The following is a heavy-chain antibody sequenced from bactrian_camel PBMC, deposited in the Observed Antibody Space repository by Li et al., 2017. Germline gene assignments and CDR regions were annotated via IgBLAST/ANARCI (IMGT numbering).Heavy chain of an antibody. Sequence: HVQLVESGGGSVQPGGSLRLSCVVSDELTISRYCMGWFRQAPGKEREGVAAIYTGGGSTYYADSVKGRSTISRDNAKKMLYLQLNSLKTEDTATYYCAKELYEFDYWGQGTQVTVS. CDR1: DELTISRYC. J-gene: IGHJ4*01. CDR3: AKELYEFDY. V-gene: IGHV3S1*01. CDR2: IYTGGGST.